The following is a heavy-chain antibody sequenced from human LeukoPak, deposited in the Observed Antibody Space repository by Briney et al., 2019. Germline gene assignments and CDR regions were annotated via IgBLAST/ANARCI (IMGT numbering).Heavy chain of an antibody. CDR1: GYTFTGYY. CDR2: ISAYNGNT. J-gene: IGHJ1*01. Sequence: ASVKVTCKASGYTFTGYYIHWVRQAPGQGLEWMGWISAYNGNTNYAQKLQGRVTMTTDTSTSTAYMELRSLRSDDTAVYYCARVREYYYDSSGYFQHWGQGTLVTVSS. CDR3: ARVREYYYDSSGYFQH. V-gene: IGHV1-18*04. D-gene: IGHD3-22*01.